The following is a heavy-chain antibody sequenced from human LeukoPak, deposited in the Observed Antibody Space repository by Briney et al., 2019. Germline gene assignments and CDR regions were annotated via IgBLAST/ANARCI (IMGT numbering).Heavy chain of an antibody. V-gene: IGHV3-11*01. CDR3: AKDSTHATYYYYMDV. Sequence: PGGSLRRACAASGFTFSDYYMSWIRQAPGKGLEWVSYISSSGSTIYYADSVKGRFTISRDNSKNSLYLQMNSLRAEDTALYYCAKDSTHATYYYYMDVWGKGTTVTVSS. CDR1: GFTFSDYY. D-gene: IGHD1-26*01. J-gene: IGHJ6*03. CDR2: ISSSGSTI.